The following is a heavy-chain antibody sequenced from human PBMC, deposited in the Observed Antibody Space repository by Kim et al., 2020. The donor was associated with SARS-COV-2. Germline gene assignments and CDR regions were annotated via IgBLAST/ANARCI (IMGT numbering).Heavy chain of an antibody. D-gene: IGHD6-13*01. Sequence: NPSPHSRVTISVDTSKNQFSLKLTSVTAADTAVYYCARHASSSPKYYFDYWGQGTLVTVSS. J-gene: IGHJ4*02. V-gene: IGHV4-39*01. CDR3: ARHASSSPKYYFDY.